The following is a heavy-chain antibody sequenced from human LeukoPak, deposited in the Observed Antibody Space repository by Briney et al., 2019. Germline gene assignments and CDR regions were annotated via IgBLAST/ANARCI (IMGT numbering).Heavy chain of an antibody. CDR1: GFAFRSHA. CDR2: ISSSSSYI. Sequence: PGGSLRLSCTASGFAFRSHAMHWVRQAPGKGLEWVSSISSSSSYIYYADSVKGRFTISRDNAKNSPYLQMNSLRAEDTAVYYCARDSGLLANDYWGQGTLVTVSS. J-gene: IGHJ4*02. V-gene: IGHV3-21*01. CDR3: ARDSGLLANDY. D-gene: IGHD1-26*01.